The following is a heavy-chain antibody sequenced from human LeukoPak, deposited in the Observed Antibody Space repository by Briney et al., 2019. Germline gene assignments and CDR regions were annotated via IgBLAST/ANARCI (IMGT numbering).Heavy chain of an antibody. Sequence: PSETLSLTRTVSGDSISSYYWSWIRQPPGKGLEWIGYIYYSGSTNYNPSLKSRVTISVDKSKNQFSLKLSSVTAADTAVYYCAREGYYYGSGSPPLDYWGQGTLVTVSS. CDR2: IYYSGST. D-gene: IGHD3-10*01. CDR3: AREGYYYGSGSPPLDY. J-gene: IGHJ4*02. V-gene: IGHV4-59*12. CDR1: GDSISSYY.